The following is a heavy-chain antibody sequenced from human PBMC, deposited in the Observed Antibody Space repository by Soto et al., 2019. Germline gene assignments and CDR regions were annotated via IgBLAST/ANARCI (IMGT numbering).Heavy chain of an antibody. D-gene: IGHD1-26*01. CDR2: IYYSGST. CDR1: VGSISSGGYY. CDR3: ARNSGSPGPDFQH. J-gene: IGHJ1*01. V-gene: IGHV4-31*03. Sequence: PSETLSLTCTVSVGSISSGGYYWSWIRQHPGKGLEWIGYIYYSGSTYYNPSLKSRVTISVDTSKNQFSLKLSSVTAADTAVYYCARNSGSPGPDFQHWGQGTLVTVSS.